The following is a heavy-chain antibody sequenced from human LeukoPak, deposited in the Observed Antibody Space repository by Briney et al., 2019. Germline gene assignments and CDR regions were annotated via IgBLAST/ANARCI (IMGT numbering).Heavy chain of an antibody. CDR3: ARHYSNYVGYYYYMDV. Sequence: PSETLSLTCTVSGGSISSYYWSWIRQPPGKGLEWIGYICTSGSTNYNPSLKSRVTISVDTSKNQFSLKLSSVTAADTAVYYCARHYSNYVGYYYYMDVWGKGTTVTVSS. V-gene: IGHV4-4*09. CDR1: GGSISSYY. J-gene: IGHJ6*03. D-gene: IGHD4-11*01. CDR2: ICTSGST.